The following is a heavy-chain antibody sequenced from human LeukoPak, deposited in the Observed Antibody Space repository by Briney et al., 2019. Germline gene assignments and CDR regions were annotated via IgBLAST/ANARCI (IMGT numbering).Heavy chain of an antibody. J-gene: IGHJ4*02. Sequence: PPETLSLTCGVSWSSFNSDYFWGWIRQSPGKGLEWIATIYHSWGTYFNPSLKSRVTISLDASKNQFSLKLTSLTAADTAIYYCARNDTAGFFDYWGQGILVTVSS. V-gene: IGHV4-38-2*01. D-gene: IGHD1-1*01. CDR2: IYHSWGT. CDR3: ARNDTAGFFDY. CDR1: WSSFNSDYF.